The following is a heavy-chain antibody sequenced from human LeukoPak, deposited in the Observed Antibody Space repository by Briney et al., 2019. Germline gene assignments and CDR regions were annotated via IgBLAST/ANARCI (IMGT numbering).Heavy chain of an antibody. V-gene: IGHV3-30-3*01. CDR3: AKTLDGFWPQFDF. Sequence: GRSLRLSCAASGFTFSNYALHWVRQAPGKGLEWAALISHGGGKEHYAESVKGRFTISRDNSRNTVYLQMSSLRSDDTAIYYCAKTLDGFWPQFDFWGQGTLLTVSS. CDR2: ISHGGGKE. CDR1: GFTFSNYA. J-gene: IGHJ4*02. D-gene: IGHD5-24*01.